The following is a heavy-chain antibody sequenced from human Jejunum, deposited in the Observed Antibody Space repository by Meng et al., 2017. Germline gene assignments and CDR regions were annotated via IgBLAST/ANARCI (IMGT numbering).Heavy chain of an antibody. V-gene: IGHV3-74*01. J-gene: IGHJ4*01. Sequence: GQLWGPGGGLVPPGGALRLSCAASGFPFSTYSMHWVRQAPGKGLVWVSQIKPDGNTISYADSVRGRFTISRDNAKSTLYLEMNSLRAEDAAVYDCARDNDWVVWDYWGRGTLVTVSS. CDR2: IKPDGNTI. CDR3: ARDNDWVVWDY. D-gene: IGHD1-1*01. CDR1: GFPFSTYS.